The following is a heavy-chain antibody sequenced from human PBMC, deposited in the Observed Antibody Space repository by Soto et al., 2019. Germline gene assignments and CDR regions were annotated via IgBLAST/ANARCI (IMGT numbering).Heavy chain of an antibody. D-gene: IGHD3-10*01. J-gene: IGHJ4*02. CDR3: ARDEGRDRLWFGELLKPLDY. Sequence: ASVKVSCKASGGTFSSYAITWVRQAPGQGLEWMGWISAYNGNTNYAQKLQGRVTMTTDTSTSTAYMELRSLRSDDTAVYYCARDEGRDRLWFGELLKPLDYWGQGTLVTVSS. CDR1: GGTFSSYA. V-gene: IGHV1-18*01. CDR2: ISAYNGNT.